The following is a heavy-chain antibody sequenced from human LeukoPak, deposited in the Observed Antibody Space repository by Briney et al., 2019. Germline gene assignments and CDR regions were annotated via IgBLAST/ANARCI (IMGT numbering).Heavy chain of an antibody. CDR2: IYFSGST. CDR3: ASTGYCIGGSCYSNYFDH. Sequence: PSETLSLTCTVSGVSITSFYWSWIRQPPGKGLEWIGYIYFSGSTNYNPSLESRVTVSLDTTKNQVSLKLSSVSAADTAVYYCASTGYCIGGSCYSNYFDHWGQGTLVTVSS. J-gene: IGHJ4*02. CDR1: GVSITSFY. V-gene: IGHV4-59*08. D-gene: IGHD2-15*01.